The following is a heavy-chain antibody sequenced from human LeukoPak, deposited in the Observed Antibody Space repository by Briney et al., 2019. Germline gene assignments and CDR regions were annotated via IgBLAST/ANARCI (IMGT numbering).Heavy chain of an antibody. D-gene: IGHD2-2*01. J-gene: IGHJ3*02. CDR2: ISRSGGDT. V-gene: IGHV3-23*01. CDR1: GFTFSSYA. CDR3: AKCGTTCYANAFCI. Sequence: PGGSLRLSCAASGFTFSSYAMTWVRQAPGKGLEWVSAISRSGGDTEYADSVKGRFTISRDNSKNTLYMQMNSLRAEDAAVYYCAKCGTTCYANAFCIWGQGTMVTVSS.